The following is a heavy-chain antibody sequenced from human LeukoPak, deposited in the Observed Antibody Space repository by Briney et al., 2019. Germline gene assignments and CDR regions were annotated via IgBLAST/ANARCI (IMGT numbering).Heavy chain of an antibody. CDR1: GFTFNTYS. CDR3: AREANEAFDI. J-gene: IGHJ3*02. CDR2: IGGSSSSR. Sequence: PGGSLRLSCVASGFTFNTYSMNWVRQAPGKGLEWVSSIGGSSSSRYHADSVKGRFITSRDNAKNSLYLQMNSLRDEDTAVYYCAREANEAFDIWGQGTMVTVSS. V-gene: IGHV3-21*01.